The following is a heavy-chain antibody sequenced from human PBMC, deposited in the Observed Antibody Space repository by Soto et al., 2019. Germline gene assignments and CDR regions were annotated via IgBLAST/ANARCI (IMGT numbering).Heavy chain of an antibody. D-gene: IGHD1-26*01. J-gene: IGHJ3*02. CDR2: IYYSGST. CDR3: ARRWGQVFDS. Sequence: SETLSLTCTVSGGSISSYYWSWIRQPPGKGLEWIGYIYYSGSTNYNPSLKSRVTISVDTSKNQFSLKLSSVTAADTAVYYCARRWGQVFDSWGQGTMVTVSS. CDR1: GGSISSYY. V-gene: IGHV4-59*08.